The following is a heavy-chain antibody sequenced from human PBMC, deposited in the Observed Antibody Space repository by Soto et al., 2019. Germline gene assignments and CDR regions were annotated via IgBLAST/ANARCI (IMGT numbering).Heavy chain of an antibody. CDR3: ARGNDYGQYIYDI. D-gene: IGHD3-10*01. J-gene: IGHJ3*02. CDR2: IYHRGST. Sequence: SETLSLTCAVSGGSISSSNWWSWVRQPPGKGVEWMGEIYHRGSTNYNPSLESRVTISEDTSKNQLSLKLSSVTAADTEVFFCARGNDYGQYIYDICSQGTIVTVSS. V-gene: IGHV4-4*02. CDR1: GGSISSSNW.